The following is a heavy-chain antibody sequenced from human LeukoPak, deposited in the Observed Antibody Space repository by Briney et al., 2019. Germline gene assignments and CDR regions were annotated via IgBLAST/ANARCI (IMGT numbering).Heavy chain of an antibody. J-gene: IGHJ4*02. CDR1: GGSFSGYF. D-gene: IGHD6-13*01. Sequence: PSETLSLTCAVYGGSFSGYFWSWIRQPPGKGLEWIGVINHSGGTNYNPSLKSRVTISVDTSKNQFSLKMNSVTAADTAVYYCARAPSGEVESAARGDYLDYWGQGTLVTVSS. CDR3: ARAPSGEVESAARGDYLDY. CDR2: INHSGGT. V-gene: IGHV4-34*01.